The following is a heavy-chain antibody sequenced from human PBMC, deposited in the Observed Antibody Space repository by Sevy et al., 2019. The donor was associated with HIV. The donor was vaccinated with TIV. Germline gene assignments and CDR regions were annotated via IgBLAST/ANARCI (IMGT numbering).Heavy chain of an antibody. CDR1: GFTFSSYG. V-gene: IGHV3-33*01. CDR3: ARDPQTGYYRNNWFDP. D-gene: IGHD3-9*01. Sequence: GGSLRLSCAASGFTFSSYGMHWVRQAPVKGLEWVAVIWYDGSNKYYADSVKGRFTISRDNSKNALYLQMNSLRAEDTAVYYCARDPQTGYYRNNWFDPWGQGTLVTVSS. J-gene: IGHJ5*02. CDR2: IWYDGSNK.